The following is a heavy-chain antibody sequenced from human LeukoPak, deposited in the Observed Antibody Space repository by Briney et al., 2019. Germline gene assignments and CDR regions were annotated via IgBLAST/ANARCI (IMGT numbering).Heavy chain of an antibody. CDR3: ARDLLTMVRGPAGY. CDR2: ISAYNGNT. V-gene: IGHV1-18*01. J-gene: IGHJ4*02. Sequence: ASVKVSCETSGYTFTSYGISWVRQAPGQGLEWMGWISAYNGNTNYAQKLQGRVTMTTDTSTSTAYMELRSLRSDDTAVYYCARDLLTMVRGPAGYWGQGTLVTVSS. CDR1: GYTFTSYG. D-gene: IGHD3-10*01.